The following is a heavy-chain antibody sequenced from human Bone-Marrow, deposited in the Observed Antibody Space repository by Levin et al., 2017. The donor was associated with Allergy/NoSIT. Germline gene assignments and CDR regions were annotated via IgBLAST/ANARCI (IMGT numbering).Heavy chain of an antibody. V-gene: IGHV3-13*04. Sequence: GGSLRLSCAASGFTFSSYDMHWVRQATGRGLEWVSAIGTAADSYYSGSVKGRFTVSRDNAKNSFYLQMNSLRAGDTAVYYCARVAIPRYCTSTSCSDSGYYFDYWGQGTLVTVSS. CDR3: ARVAIPRYCTSTSCSDSGYYFDY. CDR2: IGTAADS. D-gene: IGHD2-2*01. CDR1: GFTFSSYD. J-gene: IGHJ4*02.